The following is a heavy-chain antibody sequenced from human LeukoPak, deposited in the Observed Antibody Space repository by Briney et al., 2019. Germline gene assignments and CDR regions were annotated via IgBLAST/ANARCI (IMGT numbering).Heavy chain of an antibody. CDR3: AELGITMIGGV. Sequence: GRSLRLSCAASGFTFSSYAMSWVRQAPGKGLEWVSAISGSGGSTYYADSVKGRFTISRDNSKNTLHLQMNSLRAEDTAVYYCAELGITMIGGVWGKGTTVTISS. V-gene: IGHV3-23*01. CDR1: GFTFSSYA. D-gene: IGHD3-10*02. J-gene: IGHJ6*04. CDR2: ISGSGGST.